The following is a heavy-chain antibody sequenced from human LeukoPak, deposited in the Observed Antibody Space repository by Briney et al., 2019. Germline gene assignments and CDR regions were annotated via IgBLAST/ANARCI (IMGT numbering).Heavy chain of an antibody. CDR1: GFTFSSSG. J-gene: IGHJ4*02. CDR2: IRHDGSEK. CDR3: AKDHSSTWDNYFDY. V-gene: IGHV3-30*02. D-gene: IGHD6-13*01. Sequence: PGGSLRLSCAPSGFTFSSSGVHWIRQAPGKGLEWVAFIRHDGSEKHYADSVKGRFTISRDNSKNTLYLQMNSLRVEETAVYYCAKDHSSTWDNYFDYWGQGTLVIVSS.